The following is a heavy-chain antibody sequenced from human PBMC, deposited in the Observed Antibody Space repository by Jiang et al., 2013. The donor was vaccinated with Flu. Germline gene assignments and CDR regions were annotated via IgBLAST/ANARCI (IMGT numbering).Heavy chain of an antibody. CDR2: IRFDGTET. D-gene: IGHD3-16*01. V-gene: IGHV3-30*02. CDR3: ATLRGSSFDTYLMDN. J-gene: IGHJ4*02. Sequence: QLLESGGGVVQPGGSLRLSCAASGFSFSYYAMYWVRQAPGKGLEWVTSIRFDGTETYSADSVKGRFTISRDNSKNTLYLQMNSLRPEDTALYYCATLRGSSFDTYLMDNWGQGTLVSVSS. CDR1: GFSFSYYA.